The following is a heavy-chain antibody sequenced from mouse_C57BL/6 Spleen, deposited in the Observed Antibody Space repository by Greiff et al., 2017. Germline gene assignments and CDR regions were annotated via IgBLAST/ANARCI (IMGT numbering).Heavy chain of an antibody. Sequence: DVKLVESGGGLVKPGGSLKLSCAASGFTFSSYTMSWVRQTPEKRLEWVATISGGGGNTYYPASVKGRCTISRDNAKNTLYLQMSSLRSEDTSWYYCSRSHGNYDAMDYWGQGTSVTVSS. J-gene: IGHJ4*01. D-gene: IGHD2-1*01. CDR2: ISGGGGNT. CDR3: SRSHGNYDAMDY. CDR1: GFTFSSYT. V-gene: IGHV5-9*01.